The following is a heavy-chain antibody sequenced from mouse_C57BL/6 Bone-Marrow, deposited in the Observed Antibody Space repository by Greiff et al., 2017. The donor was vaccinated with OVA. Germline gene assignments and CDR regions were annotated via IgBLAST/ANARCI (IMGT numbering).Heavy chain of an antibody. CDR3: ARSGYYGSSYDWYFDV. CDR2: INPNNGGT. CDR1: GYTFTDYN. D-gene: IGHD1-1*01. J-gene: IGHJ1*03. V-gene: IGHV1-22*01. Sequence: EVQLQQSGPELVKPGASVKMSCKASGYTFTDYNMHWVKQSHGKSLEWIGYINPNNGGTSYNQKFKGKATLTVNKSSSTAYMELRSLTSEDSAVYYCARSGYYGSSYDWYFDVWGTGTTVTVSS.